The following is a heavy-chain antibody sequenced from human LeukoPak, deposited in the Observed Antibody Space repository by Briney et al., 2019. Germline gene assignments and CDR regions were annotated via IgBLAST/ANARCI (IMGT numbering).Heavy chain of an antibody. V-gene: IGHV4-39*01. J-gene: IGHJ6*03. D-gene: IGHD2-2*01. CDR3: ARLGYCSSTSCYVPFLDYMDV. CDR2: IYYSGST. CDR1: GGSISSSSYY. Sequence: SETLSLTCTVSGGSISSSSYYWGWIRQPPGQGLEWIGSIYYSGSTYYNPSLKSRVTISVDTSKNQFSLKLSSVTAADTAVYYCARLGYCSSTSCYVPFLDYMDVWGKGTTVTVSS.